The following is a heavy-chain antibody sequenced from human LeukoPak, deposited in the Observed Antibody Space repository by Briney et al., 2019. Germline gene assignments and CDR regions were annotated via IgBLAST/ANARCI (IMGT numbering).Heavy chain of an antibody. CDR1: GFTFSSSA. D-gene: IGHD3-10*01. J-gene: IGHJ4*02. V-gene: IGHV3-23*01. CDR3: TTLGVRGVSGVDY. Sequence: GGSLRLSCAASGFTFSSSAMSWVRQAPGKGLEWVSAISNNGGYTYYADSVQGRFTISRDNSKNTLYLQMNSLKTEDTAVYYCTTLGVRGVSGVDYWGQGTLVTVSS. CDR2: ISNNGGYT.